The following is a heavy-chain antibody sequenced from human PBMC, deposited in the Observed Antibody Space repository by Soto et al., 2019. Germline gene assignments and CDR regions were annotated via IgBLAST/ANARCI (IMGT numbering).Heavy chain of an antibody. J-gene: IGHJ6*02. D-gene: IGHD3-22*01. CDR2: INAGNGNT. Sequence: GASVKVSCKASGYTFTSYAMHWVRQAPGQRLEWMGWINAGNGNTKYSQKFQGRVTITRDTSASTAYMELSSLRSEDTAVYYCASPNYYDSSGYYAPRNYYYYYGMDVWGQGTTVTVSS. CDR3: ASPNYYDSSGYYAPRNYYYYYGMDV. V-gene: IGHV1-3*01. CDR1: GYTFTSYA.